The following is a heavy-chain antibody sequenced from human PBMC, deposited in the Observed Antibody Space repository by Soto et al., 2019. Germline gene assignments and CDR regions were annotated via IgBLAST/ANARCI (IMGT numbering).Heavy chain of an antibody. CDR2: ISAYNGNT. CDR1: GYTLTSYG. V-gene: IGHV1-18*01. D-gene: IGHD5-12*01. J-gene: IGHJ6*02. CDR3: ARLGYIGYDHHSSYSMVV. Sequence: ASVKVSCKASGYTLTSYGISWVRQAPGQGLEWMGWISAYNGNTNYAQKLQGRVTMTTDTSTSTAYMELRSLRSDDTAVYYCARLGYIGYDHHSSYSMVVRGPGPTVTGFS.